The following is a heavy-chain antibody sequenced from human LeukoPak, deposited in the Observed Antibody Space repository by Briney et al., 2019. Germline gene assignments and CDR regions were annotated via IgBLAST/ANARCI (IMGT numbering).Heavy chain of an antibody. CDR3: AKAPVVVVAATTMYFDY. V-gene: IGHV3-23*01. CDR2: ISGSGGDT. Sequence: GGSLRLSCAASGFTFSSYAMTWVRQAPGKGLEWVSTISGSGGDTYYADSVKGRFTISRDNSKNTLYLQLNSLRAEDTAVYYCAKAPVVVVAATTMYFDYWGQGTLVTVSS. J-gene: IGHJ4*02. CDR1: GFTFSSYA. D-gene: IGHD2-15*01.